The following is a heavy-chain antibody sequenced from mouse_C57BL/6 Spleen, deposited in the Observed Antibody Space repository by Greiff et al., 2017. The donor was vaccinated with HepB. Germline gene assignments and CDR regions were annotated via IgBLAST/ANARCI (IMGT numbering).Heavy chain of an antibody. D-gene: IGHD2-4*01. CDR3: ASLYYDYDGVLDV. CDR2: IYPSDSET. Sequence: QVQLQQPGAELVRPGSSVKLSCKASGYTFTSYWMDWVKQRPGQGLEWIGNIYPSDSETHYNQKFKDKATLTVDKSSSTAYMQLRSLTSEDSAVYYCASLYYDYDGVLDVWGTGTTVTVSS. CDR1: GYTFTSYW. V-gene: IGHV1-61*01. J-gene: IGHJ1*03.